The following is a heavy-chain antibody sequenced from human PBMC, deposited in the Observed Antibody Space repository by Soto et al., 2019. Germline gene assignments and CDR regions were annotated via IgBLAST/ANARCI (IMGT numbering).Heavy chain of an antibody. V-gene: IGHV3-7*01. CDR2: MDQDGSET. J-gene: IGHJ4*02. CDR1: GFTFSTYW. CDR3: VCGGNFFFY. Sequence: EVQLVESGGGLVQPGGSLRLSCAASGFTFSTYWMTWVRQPPGKGLEWVANMDQDGSETYYVDSVRGRFTVSRDNAKDSLYLQMNSLRGEGTALYFCVCGGNFFFYWGQGTLVTVSP. D-gene: IGHD3-16*01.